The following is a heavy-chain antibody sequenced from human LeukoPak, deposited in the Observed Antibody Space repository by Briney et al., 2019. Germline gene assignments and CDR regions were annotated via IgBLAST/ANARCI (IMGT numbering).Heavy chain of an antibody. CDR2: IWYDGSNK. D-gene: IGHD1-14*01. CDR3: ARAESGYYFDY. J-gene: IGHJ4*02. CDR1: GFTFSSYG. V-gene: IGHV3-33*01. Sequence: GGSLRLSCAASGFTFSSYGMHWVRQAPGKGPEWVAVIWYDGSNKYYADSVKGRFTISRDNSKNTLYLQMNSLRAEDTAVYYCARAESGYYFDYWGQGTLVTVSS.